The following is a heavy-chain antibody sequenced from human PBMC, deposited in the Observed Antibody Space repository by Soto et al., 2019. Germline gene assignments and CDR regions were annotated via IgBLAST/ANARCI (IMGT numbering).Heavy chain of an antibody. D-gene: IGHD3-3*01. CDR1: GYTFTTYD. CDR3: ARERKFDFWRKGLDV. V-gene: IGHV1-8*01. J-gene: IGHJ6*02. Sequence: SVKVSCKASGYTFTTYDINWVRQAPGQGLEWLGWMDPNSGSTGYAQNFQGRITMTMNISRNTAHMELSSLQSEDTAVYYCARERKFDFWRKGLDVWGQGTTVTVSS. CDR2: MDPNSGST.